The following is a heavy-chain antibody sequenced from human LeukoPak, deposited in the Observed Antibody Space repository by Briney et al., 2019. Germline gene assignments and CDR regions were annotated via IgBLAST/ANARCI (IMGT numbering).Heavy chain of an antibody. CDR2: ISAYNGNT. D-gene: IGHD6-6*01. CDR1: GYTFTSYG. J-gene: IGHJ4*02. Sequence: ASVKVSCKASGYTFTSYGISWVRQAPGQGLEWMGWISAYNGNTNYVQKLQGRVTMTTDTSTSTAYMELRSLRSDDTAVYYCARDFFDSSSSLFFDYWGQGTLVTVSS. V-gene: IGHV1-18*01. CDR3: ARDFFDSSSSLFFDY.